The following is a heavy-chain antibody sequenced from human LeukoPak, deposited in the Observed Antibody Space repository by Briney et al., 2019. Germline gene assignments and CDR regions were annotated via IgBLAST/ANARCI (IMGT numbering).Heavy chain of an antibody. CDR2: IRSKANSYAT. J-gene: IGHJ4*02. CDR3: TRRLYSGSSLWYFDY. Sequence: GGSLRLSCAASGFTFSGSAMHWVRQASGKGLEWVGRIRSKANSYATAYAASVKGRFTISRDDSKNTAYPQMNSLKTEDTAVYYCTRRLYSGSSLWYFDYWGQGTLVTVSS. V-gene: IGHV3-73*01. CDR1: GFTFSGSA. D-gene: IGHD1-26*01.